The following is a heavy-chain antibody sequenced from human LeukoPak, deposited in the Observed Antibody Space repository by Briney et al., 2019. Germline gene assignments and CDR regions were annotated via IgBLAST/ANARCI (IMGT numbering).Heavy chain of an antibody. V-gene: IGHV4-34*12. CDR2: TIHSGST. J-gene: IGHJ6*03. CDR1: GGSFSGYY. Sequence: SETLSLTCGVYGGSFSGYYWSWIRQPPGKGLEWIGETIHSGSTNYNPSLKSRVTISVDTSKNQFSLKLSSVTAADTAVYYCARAHGAAEGYYYYYMDVWGKGTTVTVSS. CDR3: ARAHGAAEGYYYYYMDV. D-gene: IGHD6-13*01.